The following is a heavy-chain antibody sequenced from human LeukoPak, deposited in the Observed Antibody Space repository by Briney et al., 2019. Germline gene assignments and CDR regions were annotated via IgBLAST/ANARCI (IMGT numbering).Heavy chain of an antibody. CDR2: IYPGDSDT. CDR1: GYSFTSYW. J-gene: IGHJ3*02. V-gene: IGHV5-51*01. Sequence: GESLKISCKGSGYSFTSYWIGWVRQMPGKGLEWMGIIYPGDSDTRYSPSFQGQVTISADKSISTAYLQWSSLKASDTAMYYCARHGNGYCSSTSCPGAFDIWGQGTMVTVSS. CDR3: ARHGNGYCSSTSCPGAFDI. D-gene: IGHD2-2*01.